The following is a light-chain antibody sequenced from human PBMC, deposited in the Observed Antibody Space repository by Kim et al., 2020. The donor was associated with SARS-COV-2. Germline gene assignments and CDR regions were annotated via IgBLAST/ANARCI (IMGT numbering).Light chain of an antibody. CDR1: QDISTY. CDR3: QQYKNYPLT. V-gene: IGKV1-16*02. CDR2: AAS. Sequence: ASVGDRVTITCRASQDISTYLAWFQQKPGKAPKSLIYAASKLQSGVSSHFSGSGSGTDFTLTISSLQPEDFATYYCQQYKNYPLTFGGGTKVDIK. J-gene: IGKJ4*01.